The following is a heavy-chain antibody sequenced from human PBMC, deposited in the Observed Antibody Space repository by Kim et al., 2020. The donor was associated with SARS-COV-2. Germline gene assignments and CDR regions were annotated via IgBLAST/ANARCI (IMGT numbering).Heavy chain of an antibody. CDR2: INTSGST. Sequence: SETLSLTCAVSGGSITSGGCFWSWLRQPAGKGLVWIGRINTSGSTNYTPSLKSRVTISLDTSKNQFSLKLNSVTAADTAVYHCACQKTGCYYWGQGTLVPAS. CDR3: ACQKTGCYY. CDR1: GGSITSGGCF. D-gene: IGHD3-10*02. V-gene: IGHV4-61*02. J-gene: IGHJ4*02.